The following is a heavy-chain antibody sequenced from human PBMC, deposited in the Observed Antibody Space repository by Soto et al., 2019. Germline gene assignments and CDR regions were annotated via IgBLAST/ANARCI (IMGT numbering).Heavy chain of an antibody. J-gene: IGHJ6*02. D-gene: IGHD6-19*01. V-gene: IGHV1-69*06. CDR3: ARDNIAVAGTPSRGMDV. CDR1: GGTFSSYA. CDR2: IIPIFGTA. Sequence: SVKVSCKASGGTFSSYAISWVRQAPGQGLEWMGGIIPIFGTANYAQKFQGRVTITADKSTSTAYMELSSLRSEDTAVYYCARDNIAVAGTPSRGMDVWGQGTTGTGSS.